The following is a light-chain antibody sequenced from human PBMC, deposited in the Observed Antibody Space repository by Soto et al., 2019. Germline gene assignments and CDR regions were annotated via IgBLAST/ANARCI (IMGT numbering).Light chain of an antibody. V-gene: IGKV3-15*01. CDR1: QSVGSN. CDR2: GAS. CDR3: QQYNNWPET. J-gene: IGKJ5*01. Sequence: EIVMTQSPATLSVSPGEGATLSCRAGQSVGSNLAWYQQRPGQAPRLLIYGASTRAPGVPARFSGSGSGTEFTLTISSLQSEDFAVYYCQQYNNWPETFGQGTRLEIK.